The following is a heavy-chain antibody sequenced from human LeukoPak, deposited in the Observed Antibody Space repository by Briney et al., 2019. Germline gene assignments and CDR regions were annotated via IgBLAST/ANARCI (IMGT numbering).Heavy chain of an antibody. CDR3: ARDLSQMTTLTTPLGY. V-gene: IGHV1-46*01. Sequence: ASVKVSCKASVYTFTSYYMHWVRQAPGQGLEWMGIINPSGGSTSYAQKFQGRVTMTRDTSTSTVYMELSSLRSEDTAVYYCARDLSQMTTLTTPLGYWGQGTLVTVSS. CDR2: INPSGGST. J-gene: IGHJ4*02. CDR1: VYTFTSYY. D-gene: IGHD4-17*01.